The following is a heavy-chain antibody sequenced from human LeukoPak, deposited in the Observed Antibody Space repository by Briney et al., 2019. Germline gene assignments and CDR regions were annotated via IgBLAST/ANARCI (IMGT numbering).Heavy chain of an antibody. V-gene: IGHV4-34*01. CDR3: ASGGSYFDY. CDR1: GGSFSGYY. J-gene: IGHJ4*02. D-gene: IGHD3-10*01. CDR2: INHSGST. Sequence: SETLSLTCAVYGGSFSGYYWSWIRQPPGKGLEWIGEINHSGSTNYNPSLKSRVTISVDTSRNQFSLKLSSVTAADTAVYYCASGGSYFDYWGQGTLVTVSS.